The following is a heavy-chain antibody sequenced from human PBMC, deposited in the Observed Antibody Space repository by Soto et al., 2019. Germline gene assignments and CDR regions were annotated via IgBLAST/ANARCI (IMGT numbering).Heavy chain of an antibody. CDR1: GGSISSGGYS. Sequence: QLQLQESGSGLVRPSQTLSLTCAVSGGSISSGGYSWNWIRQPPVKGLEWIGYIYHSGSTRYNPSTKIRGTISVDKSKNRFSLKLTSVTAAATAVSSCARDHLEGNWFDPWGQGTLVTVSS. J-gene: IGHJ5*02. V-gene: IGHV4-30-2*01. CDR3: ARDHLEGNWFDP. CDR2: IYHSGST.